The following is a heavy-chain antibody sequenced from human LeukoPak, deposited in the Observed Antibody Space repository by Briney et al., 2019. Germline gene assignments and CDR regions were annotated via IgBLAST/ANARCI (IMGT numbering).Heavy chain of an antibody. D-gene: IGHD5-12*01. J-gene: IGHJ4*02. CDR3: ASHYSGFNWGIHY. V-gene: IGHV4-61*01. CDR1: GGSVTSGSYY. CDR2: VFPSGNT. Sequence: SETLSLTCSVSGGSVTSGSYYWSWIRQPPGKGLEWIGFVFPSGNTKYNPSLKSRVTMSRDTSKNQFSLKLSSVTAADRAAYYCASHYSGFNWGIHYWGQGTLVAVSS.